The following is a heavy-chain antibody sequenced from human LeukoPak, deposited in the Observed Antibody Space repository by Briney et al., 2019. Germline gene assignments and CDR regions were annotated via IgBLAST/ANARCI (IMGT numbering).Heavy chain of an antibody. CDR1: GGSISSGGYY. V-gene: IGHV4-30-2*01. CDR3: ARDGLGYYGSGSYLDRPPFDYYMDV. J-gene: IGHJ6*03. CDR2: IYHSGST. D-gene: IGHD3-10*01. Sequence: SETLSLTCTVSGGSISSGGYYWSWIRQPPGKGLEWIGYIYHSGSTYYNPSLKSRVTISVDRSKNQFSLKLSSVTAADTAVYYCARDGLGYYGSGSYLDRPPFDYYMDVWGKGTTVTVSS.